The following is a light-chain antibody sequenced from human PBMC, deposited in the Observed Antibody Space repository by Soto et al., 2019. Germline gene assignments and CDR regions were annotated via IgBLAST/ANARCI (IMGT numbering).Light chain of an antibody. J-gene: IGKJ2*01. CDR1: QSLVYSDKNTY. CDR3: MQGTHWPYT. Sequence: DVVMTQSPLSLPVTLGQPASISCRSSQSLVYSDKNTYLNWFHQRPGQSPRRLIYKVSDRDSGVPDIFGGSGSGTDFTLKISRVEAEDVGVYYCMQGTHWPYTFGQGTKLEI. CDR2: KVS. V-gene: IGKV2-30*01.